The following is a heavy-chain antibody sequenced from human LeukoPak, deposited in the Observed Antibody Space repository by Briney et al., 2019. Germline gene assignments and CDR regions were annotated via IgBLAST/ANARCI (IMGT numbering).Heavy chain of an antibody. J-gene: IGHJ4*02. D-gene: IGHD6-25*01. V-gene: IGHV4-4*02. CDR2: IYHSGST. CDR1: GDSISSSNW. Sequence: SGTLSLTCDVSGDSISSSNWWNWVRQPPGKGLEWIGGIYHSGSTNYNPSLKSRVTISVDKSKNQFSLRLTSVTTADTAVYYCARAGGVKTAALDLDYWGQGTLVTVSS. CDR3: ARAGGVKTAALDLDY.